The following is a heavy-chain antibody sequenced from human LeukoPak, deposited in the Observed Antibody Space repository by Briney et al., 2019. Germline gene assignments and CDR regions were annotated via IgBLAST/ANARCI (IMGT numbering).Heavy chain of an antibody. CDR1: GYSFTSYW. V-gene: IGHV5-51*01. CDR2: IYPGDSDT. Sequence: GESLKISCKGSGYSFTSYWIGWVRQMPGKGLEWMGIIYPGDSDTRYSPSFQGQVTISADKSISTAYLQWSSLKASDTAMYYCARHAMARFGELSPDYWGLGTLVTVSS. D-gene: IGHD3-10*01. J-gene: IGHJ4*02. CDR3: ARHAMARFGELSPDY.